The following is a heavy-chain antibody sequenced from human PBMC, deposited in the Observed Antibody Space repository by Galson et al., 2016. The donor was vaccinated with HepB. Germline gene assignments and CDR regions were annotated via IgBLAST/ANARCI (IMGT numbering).Heavy chain of an antibody. D-gene: IGHD2-21*01. Sequence: SLRLSCAASGFTFSNYAMHWVRQAPGKGLEWVAVIWYDGSSKYYIDSVKGRFTISRDNSKNSLYLQMNSLRAEDTAMYYCARDYFCVGASCRGERGRFDYWGQGALVTVSS. V-gene: IGHV3-33*01. J-gene: IGHJ4*02. CDR3: ARDYFCVGASCRGERGRFDY. CDR1: GFTFSNYA. CDR2: IWYDGSSK.